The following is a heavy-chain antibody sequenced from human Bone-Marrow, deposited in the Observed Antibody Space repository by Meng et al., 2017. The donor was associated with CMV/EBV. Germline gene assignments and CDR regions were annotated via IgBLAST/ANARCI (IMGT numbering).Heavy chain of an antibody. CDR1: GGTFSSYA. D-gene: IGHD1-26*01. J-gene: IGHJ5*02. V-gene: IGHV1-69*05. Sequence: SVKVSCKASGGTFSSYAISWVRQAPGQGLEWMGGIIPIFGTANYAQKFQGRVTITTDESTSTAYMELSSLRSEDTAVYYCARDEGGYSGSYSIWFDPWGQGPRVTGSS. CDR3: ARDEGGYSGSYSIWFDP. CDR2: IIPIFGTA.